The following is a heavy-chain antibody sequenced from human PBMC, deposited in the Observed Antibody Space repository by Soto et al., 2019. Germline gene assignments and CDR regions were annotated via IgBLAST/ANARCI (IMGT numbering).Heavy chain of an antibody. D-gene: IGHD5-12*01. CDR2: ISGSGGST. V-gene: IGHV3-23*01. CDR1: GFTFSSYA. Sequence: SGGSLRLSCAASGFTFSSYAMSWVRQAPGKGLEWVSAISGSGGSTYYADSVKGRFTISRDNSKNTLYLQMNSLRAEDTAVYYCAKAGGWLQLENFDYWGQGTLVTVSS. J-gene: IGHJ4*02. CDR3: AKAGGWLQLENFDY.